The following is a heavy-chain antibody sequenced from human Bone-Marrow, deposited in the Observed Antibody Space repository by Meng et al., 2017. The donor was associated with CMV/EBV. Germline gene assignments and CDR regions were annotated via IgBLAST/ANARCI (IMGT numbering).Heavy chain of an antibody. J-gene: IGHJ4*02. CDR2: IKQDGSEK. V-gene: IGHV3-7*01. D-gene: IGHD1-1*01. CDR1: GFTFSSYW. CDR3: ARERWKNKRGFFDY. Sequence: GESLKISCAASGFTFSSYWMCWVRQAPGKGLEWVANIKQDGSEKYYVDSVKGRFTISRDNEKNSLYLQMNSLRAEDTAVYYCARERWKNKRGFFDYWGQGTLVTVSS.